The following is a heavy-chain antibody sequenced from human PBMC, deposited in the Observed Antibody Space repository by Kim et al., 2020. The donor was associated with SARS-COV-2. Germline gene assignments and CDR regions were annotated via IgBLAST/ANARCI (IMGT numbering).Heavy chain of an antibody. CDR3: TRRELTGSTQP. CDR2: YYYNANT. V-gene: IGHV4-39*02. D-gene: IGHD7-27*01. Sequence: SETLSLTCTVSGDFINGYTYCWVWIRQPPGKGLEGNGSYYYNANTNYNPSLKSRITITASTYQYPFYLILVSATAAATSTYYCTRRELTGSTQPWGPGTL. J-gene: IGHJ4*02. CDR1: GDFINGYTYC.